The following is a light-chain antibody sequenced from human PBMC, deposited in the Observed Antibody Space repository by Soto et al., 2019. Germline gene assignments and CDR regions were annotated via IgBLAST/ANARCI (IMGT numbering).Light chain of an antibody. CDR3: QSYDISLSAWV. J-gene: IGLJ3*02. V-gene: IGLV1-40*01. Sequence: QSVLTQPPSVSGALGQRVSISCTGSSSNIGAGYDVQWFQHLPGAAPKLLIYVSSDRPSGVPDRFSGSKSGTSASLAITGLQAEDEADYYCQSYDISLSAWVFGGGTKLTVL. CDR1: SSNIGAGYD. CDR2: VSS.